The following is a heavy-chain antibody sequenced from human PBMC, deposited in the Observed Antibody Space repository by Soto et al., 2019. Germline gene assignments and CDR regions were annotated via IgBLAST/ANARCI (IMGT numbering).Heavy chain of an antibody. Sequence: EVELLESGGGLVQPGGSLRLSCVASKFSFSEYTMSWVRQGPGKGLEWVSRISGSGVTTYYAASVKGRFTISRDNSKRTLFLKMDSLGADDTAVYYCARLMGYAPDYWGQGTLVTVSP. CDR1: KFSFSEYT. CDR3: ARLMGYAPDY. J-gene: IGHJ4*02. CDR2: ISGSGVTT. V-gene: IGHV3-23*01. D-gene: IGHD1-1*01.